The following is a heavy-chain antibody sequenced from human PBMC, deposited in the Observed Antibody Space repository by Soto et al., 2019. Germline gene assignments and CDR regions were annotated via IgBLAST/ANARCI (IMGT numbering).Heavy chain of an antibody. V-gene: IGHV3-21*06. CDR2: ISSTTNYI. CDR1: GFTFTRYS. Sequence: GGSLRLSCAASGFTFTRYSMNWVRQAPGKGLEWVSSISSTTNYIYYGDSMKGRFTISRDNAKNSLYLEMTSLRAGDTAVYFCARGSQYYYDGSGPLDCWGQGTLVTVSS. J-gene: IGHJ4*02. CDR3: ARGSQYYYDGSGPLDC. D-gene: IGHD3-22*01.